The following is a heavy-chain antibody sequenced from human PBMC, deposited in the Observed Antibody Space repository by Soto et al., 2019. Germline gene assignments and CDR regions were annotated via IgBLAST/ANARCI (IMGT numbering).Heavy chain of an antibody. CDR2: IVETGGRT. J-gene: IGHJ6*02. V-gene: IGHV3-23*01. CDR1: GFNFSNYA. D-gene: IGHD6-13*01. CDR3: AHVLAATSYCGTDV. Sequence: EEQLLESGGGLVQPGGSLRLSCAASGFNFSNYAMNWVRQAPGKGLEWVAGIVETGGRTFYADSVKGRFTISRDNSKNTLYLQLSSLRVEDTAVYYCAHVLAATSYCGTDVWGQGTTVTVSS.